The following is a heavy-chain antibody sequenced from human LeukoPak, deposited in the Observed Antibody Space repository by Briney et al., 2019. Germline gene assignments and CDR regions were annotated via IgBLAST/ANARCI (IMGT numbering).Heavy chain of an antibody. Sequence: GGSLRLSCAASGFTFSSYGMHWVRQAPGRGLEWVAVIWYDGSNKYYADSVKGRFTISRDNSKNTLYRQMNSLRAEDTAVYSCVKGLDYSSSQMDSWGQGTLVTVSS. CDR1: GFTFSSYG. D-gene: IGHD6-6*01. V-gene: IGHV3-33*06. J-gene: IGHJ5*01. CDR3: VKGLDYSSSQMDS. CDR2: IWYDGSNK.